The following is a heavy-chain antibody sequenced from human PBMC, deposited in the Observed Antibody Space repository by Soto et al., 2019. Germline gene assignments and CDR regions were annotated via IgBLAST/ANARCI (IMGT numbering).Heavy chain of an antibody. J-gene: IGHJ4*02. CDR3: AKWGYYYDSSGYYYFDY. D-gene: IGHD3-22*01. Sequence: GGSLRLSCAASGFTFSNYSMNWVRQAPGKGLEWVSSISGSSSYIYYADSVKGRFTISRDNAKNSLSLQMNSLRAEDTAVYYCAKWGYYYDSSGYYYFDYWGQGTLVTRLL. CDR1: GFTFSNYS. V-gene: IGHV3-21*01. CDR2: ISGSSSYI.